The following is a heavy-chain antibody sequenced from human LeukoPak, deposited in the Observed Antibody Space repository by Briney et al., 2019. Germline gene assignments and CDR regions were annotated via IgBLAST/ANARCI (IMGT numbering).Heavy chain of an antibody. D-gene: IGHD2-2*01. CDR1: GFTFSSYS. J-gene: IGHJ4*02. CDR2: ISSSSSYI. V-gene: IGHV3-21*04. Sequence: GRSLRFSCAASGFTFSSYSMNWVRQAPGKGLEWVSSISSSSSYIYYADSVKGRFTISRDNAKNSLCLQMNSLTAEDTAVYYCAKDDSTSWYTGPADSWGQGTLVTVSS. CDR3: AKDDSTSWYTGPADS.